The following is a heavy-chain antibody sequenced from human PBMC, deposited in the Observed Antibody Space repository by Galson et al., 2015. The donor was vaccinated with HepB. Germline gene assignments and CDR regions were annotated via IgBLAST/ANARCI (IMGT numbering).Heavy chain of an antibody. V-gene: IGHV3-11*01. J-gene: IGHJ4*02. CDR2: ISSSGSTI. Sequence: SLRLSCAASGFTFNDYYMSWIRQAPGKGLEWVSYISSSGSTIYYADSVKGRFTISRDNAKNSLYLQMNSLRAEDTAVYYCATYYDFWSGYSYDFDYWGQGTLVTVSS. D-gene: IGHD3-3*01. CDR1: GFTFNDYY. CDR3: ATYYDFWSGYSYDFDY.